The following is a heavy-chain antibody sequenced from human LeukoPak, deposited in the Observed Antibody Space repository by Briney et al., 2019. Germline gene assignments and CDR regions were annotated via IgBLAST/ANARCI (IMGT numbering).Heavy chain of an antibody. CDR3: AREGYYGSGSPPSLYFDY. Sequence: GGSLRLSCAASGFTFRNYVIHWVRQAPGKGLEWVAVTSSDLNVKLYADSVKGRFTISRDNSRSTLYLQMNSLRPEDTAIYYCAREGYYGSGSPPSLYFDYWGQGTLVTVSS. CDR1: GFTFRNYV. D-gene: IGHD3-10*01. J-gene: IGHJ4*02. V-gene: IGHV3-30-3*01. CDR2: TSSDLNVK.